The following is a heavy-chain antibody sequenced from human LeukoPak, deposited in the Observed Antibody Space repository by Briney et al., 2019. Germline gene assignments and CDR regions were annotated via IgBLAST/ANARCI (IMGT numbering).Heavy chain of an antibody. CDR3: VKVDT. D-gene: IGHD5-18*01. V-gene: IGHV3-30*04. J-gene: IGHJ4*02. CDR2: ISSDGSSE. Sequence: AGGSLRLSCAASGFTFSSYAMHWVRQAPGKGLEWVAVISSDGSSEYYADSVKGRFTISRDNSKNTLYLQMDSLSAEDTAVYYCVKVDTWGQGTLVTVSS. CDR1: GFTFSSYA.